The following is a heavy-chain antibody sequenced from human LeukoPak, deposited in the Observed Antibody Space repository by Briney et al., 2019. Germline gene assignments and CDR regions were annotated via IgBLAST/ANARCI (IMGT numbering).Heavy chain of an antibody. CDR2: IYPDDSDT. D-gene: IGHD2-8*01. CDR3: ARLAYCSNDVCYSNYYYSMDV. V-gene: IGHV5-51*01. J-gene: IGHJ6*03. CDR1: GYTFSSYW. Sequence: GESLKISCKGSGYTFSSYWIGWVRQMPGKGLEWMGIIYPDDSDTRYSLSFQGQVTISADKSISTPYLQWSSLKASDTAMYYCARLAYCSNDVCYSNYYYSMDVWGKGTTVTVSS.